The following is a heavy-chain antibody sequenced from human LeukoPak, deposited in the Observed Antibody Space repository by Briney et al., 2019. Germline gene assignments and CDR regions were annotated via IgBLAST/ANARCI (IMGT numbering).Heavy chain of an antibody. D-gene: IGHD3-3*01. CDR3: ARDESGYSYYFDY. J-gene: IGHJ4*02. V-gene: IGHV3-21*01. Sequence: GGSLRLSCAASGFTFSSYSMNWVRQAPGTGLEWVSSISSSSSYIYYADSVKGRFTISRDNAKNSLYLQMNSLRADDTAVDYYARDESGYSYYFDYWGEGTLLTVSS. CDR2: ISSSSSYI. CDR1: GFTFSSYS.